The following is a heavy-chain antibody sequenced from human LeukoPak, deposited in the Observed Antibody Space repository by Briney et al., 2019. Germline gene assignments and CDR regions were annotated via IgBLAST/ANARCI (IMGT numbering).Heavy chain of an antibody. CDR1: EYTFSGHF. J-gene: IGHJ3*01. CDR3: AQSIAVPRFPTFDV. Sequence: ASVRVSCKASEYTFSGHFIHWMRQAPGQGLEWVGWINPNSGGTNYAQKFQGRVTLTRDTSAGTAYMDLSSLRSDDTAVYYCAQSIAVPRFPTFDVWGQGTVVAVSS. CDR2: INPNSGGT. D-gene: IGHD6-19*01. V-gene: IGHV1-2*02.